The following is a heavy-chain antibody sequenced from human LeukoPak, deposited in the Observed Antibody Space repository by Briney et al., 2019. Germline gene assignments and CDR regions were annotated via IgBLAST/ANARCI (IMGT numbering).Heavy chain of an antibody. D-gene: IGHD2-15*01. CDR1: GFTFSSYA. Sequence: GGSLRLSCAASGFTFSSYAMSWVRQAPGKGLEWVSSISSSSSYIYYADSVKGRFTISRDNAKNSLYLQMNSLRAEDTAVYYCARDSGGSVDYWGQGTLVTVSS. J-gene: IGHJ4*02. CDR3: ARDSGGSVDY. CDR2: ISSSSSYI. V-gene: IGHV3-21*01.